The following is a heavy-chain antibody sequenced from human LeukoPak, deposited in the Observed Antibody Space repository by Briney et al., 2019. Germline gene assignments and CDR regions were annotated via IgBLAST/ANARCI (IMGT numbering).Heavy chain of an antibody. J-gene: IGHJ5*02. CDR3: AKRPLRVAGNNWFDP. D-gene: IGHD6-19*01. Sequence: GGSLRLSCAASGFTFSSYAMSWVRQAPGKGLEWVSAISGSGGSTYYADSVKSRFTISRGNSKNTLYLQMNSLRAEDTAVYYCAKRPLRVAGNNWFDPWGQGTLVTVSS. CDR2: ISGSGGST. CDR1: GFTFSSYA. V-gene: IGHV3-23*01.